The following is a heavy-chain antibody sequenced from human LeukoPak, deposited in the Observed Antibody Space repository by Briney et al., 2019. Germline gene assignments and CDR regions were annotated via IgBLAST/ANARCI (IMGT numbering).Heavy chain of an antibody. J-gene: IGHJ5*02. CDR1: GGSISSGDYS. CDR3: ARVGSDWNDVRYNWFDP. Sequence: SETLSLTCAVSGGSISSGDYSWIWIRQPPGKGLEWIGYIFQSGSTYYNPSLKSRVTISVDRSKNQFSLKLSSVTAADTAVYYCARVGSDWNDVRYNWFDPWGQGTLVTVSS. V-gene: IGHV4-30-2*01. CDR2: IFQSGST. D-gene: IGHD1-1*01.